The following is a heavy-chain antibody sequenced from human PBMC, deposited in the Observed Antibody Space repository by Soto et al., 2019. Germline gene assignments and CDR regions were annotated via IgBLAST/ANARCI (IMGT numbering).Heavy chain of an antibody. Sequence: EVQVLESGGGLVQPGGSLRLSCAASGFRFSIYAMSWVRQAPGRGLEWVSTISGSGVSTYYADSVKGRFTISRDNSRNTLNLQMNSLRAEDTAVYYCAKRGYCSGGNCFGDYFQHWGQGTLVTVSS. V-gene: IGHV3-23*01. D-gene: IGHD2-15*01. CDR2: ISGSGVST. J-gene: IGHJ1*01. CDR1: GFRFSIYA. CDR3: AKRGYCSGGNCFGDYFQH.